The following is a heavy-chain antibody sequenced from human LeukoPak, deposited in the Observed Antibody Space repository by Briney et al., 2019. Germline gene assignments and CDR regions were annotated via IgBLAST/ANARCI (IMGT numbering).Heavy chain of an antibody. CDR2: IRYDGSNK. J-gene: IGHJ4*02. D-gene: IGHD5-18*01. V-gene: IGHV3-30*02. CDR1: GFTFSSYG. CDR3: AKDRGLWRPSTFDY. Sequence: PGGSLRLSCAASGFTFSSYGMHWVRQAPGKGLEWVAFIRYDGSNKYYADSVKGRFTISRDNSKNTLYLQMNSLRAEDTAVYYCAKDRGLWRPSTFDYWGQGTLVTVSS.